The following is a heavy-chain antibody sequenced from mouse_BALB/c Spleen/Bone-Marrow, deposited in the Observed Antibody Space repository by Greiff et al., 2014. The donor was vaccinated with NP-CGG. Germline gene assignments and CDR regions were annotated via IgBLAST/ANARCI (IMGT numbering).Heavy chain of an antibody. CDR1: GFNIKDTY. CDR3: TNYYYGYYFDS. V-gene: IGHV14-3*02. CDR2: IDPANGNT. Sequence: EVQLQESGAELVKPGASVKLSCTASGFNIKDTYMHWVKQRPEQGLEWIGRIDPANGNTKYDPKFQGKATITADTSSNTAYLQLSSLTSEDTAVYYCTNYYYGYYFDSRGQGTTLTVSS. J-gene: IGHJ2*01. D-gene: IGHD1-1*01.